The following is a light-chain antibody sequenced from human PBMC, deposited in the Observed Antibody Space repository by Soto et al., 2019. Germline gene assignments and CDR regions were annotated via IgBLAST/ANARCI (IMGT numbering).Light chain of an antibody. J-gene: IGKJ5*01. Sequence: DIQVTQSPASVSASVGDRVTITCRASQDVAGYVAWYQHKPGRTPELLIHGASRLQSGVPARFSGSVSGTDFTLSINSLQPEDFATYYCQQAYSFPITFGQGTRLEIK. V-gene: IGKV1D-12*01. CDR3: QQAYSFPIT. CDR2: GAS. CDR1: QDVAGY.